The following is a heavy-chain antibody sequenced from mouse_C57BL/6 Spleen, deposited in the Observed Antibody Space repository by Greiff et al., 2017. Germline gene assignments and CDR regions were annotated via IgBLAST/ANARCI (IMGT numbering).Heavy chain of an antibody. Sequence: VKLQESGPELVKPGASVKISCKASGYAFSSSWMNWVKQRPGKGLEWIGRIYPGDGDTNYNGKFKGKATLTADKSSSTAYMQLSSLTSEDSAVYFCARTGAYGNYWYFDVWGTGTTVTVSS. D-gene: IGHD2-1*01. CDR2: IYPGDGDT. J-gene: IGHJ1*03. V-gene: IGHV1-82*01. CDR3: ARTGAYGNYWYFDV. CDR1: GYAFSSSW.